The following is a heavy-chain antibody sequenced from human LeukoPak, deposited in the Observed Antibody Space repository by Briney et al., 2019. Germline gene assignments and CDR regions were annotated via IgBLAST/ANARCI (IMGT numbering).Heavy chain of an antibody. J-gene: IGHJ6*03. CDR1: GYTFTGYY. V-gene: IGHV1-2*02. D-gene: IGHD5-18*01. Sequence: ASVKVSCKASGYTFTGYYMHWVRQAPGQGLEWMGWINPNSGGTNYAQKFQGRVTMTRDTSISTAYMELSRLRSDDTAVYYCARDRGGGYSYGYYYYYMDVWGKGTTVTVSS. CDR2: INPNSGGT. CDR3: ARDRGGGYSYGYYYYYMDV.